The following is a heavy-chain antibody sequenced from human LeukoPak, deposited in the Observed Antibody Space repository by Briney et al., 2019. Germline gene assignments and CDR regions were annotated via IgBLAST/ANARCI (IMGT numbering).Heavy chain of an antibody. Sequence: GASVKVSCKASGGTFSSYAISWVRQAPGQGLEWMGGIIPIFGTANYAQKFQGRVTITTDESTSTAYMELSSLRSEDTAVYYCASNLVVVPAAISPFDYWGQGTLVTVSS. D-gene: IGHD2-2*02. CDR1: GGTFSSYA. V-gene: IGHV1-69*05. CDR3: ASNLVVVPAAISPFDY. J-gene: IGHJ4*02. CDR2: IIPIFGTA.